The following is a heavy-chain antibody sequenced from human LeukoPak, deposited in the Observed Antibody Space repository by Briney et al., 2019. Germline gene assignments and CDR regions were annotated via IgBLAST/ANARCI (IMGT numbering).Heavy chain of an antibody. Sequence: ASVKVSCKASGYTFINNWMHWVRQAPGQGLEWMGIINPSGGSTSYAQKFQGRVTMTRDMSTSTVYMELSSLRSEDTAVYYCARAPQWLATAHWGQGTLVTVSS. J-gene: IGHJ4*02. CDR1: GYTFINNW. CDR3: ARAPQWLATAH. CDR2: INPSGGST. V-gene: IGHV1-46*01. D-gene: IGHD6-19*01.